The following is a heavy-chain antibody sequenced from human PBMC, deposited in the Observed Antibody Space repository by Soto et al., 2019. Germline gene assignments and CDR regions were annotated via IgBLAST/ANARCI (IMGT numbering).Heavy chain of an antibody. D-gene: IGHD3-22*01. CDR3: AGPIEGCSSGYYH. Sequence: QLQLQESGPGLVKPSETLSLTCAVSGGSISSSYYYWVWIRQPPGKGLEWIGSVYYSGRTDYKPSLKGRVSISVDTSKNQFSLKLSSVTAADTAVYYCAGPIEGCSSGYYHWGQGTLVTVSS. V-gene: IGHV4-39*01. CDR1: GGSISSSYYY. J-gene: IGHJ5*02. CDR2: VYYSGRT.